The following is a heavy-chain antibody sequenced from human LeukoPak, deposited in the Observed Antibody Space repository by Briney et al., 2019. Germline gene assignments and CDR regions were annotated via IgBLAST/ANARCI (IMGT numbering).Heavy chain of an antibody. CDR3: ARAVLRYFDWLLGDTWFDP. J-gene: IGHJ5*02. D-gene: IGHD3-9*01. V-gene: IGHV1-69*13. Sequence: SVKVSCKASGGTFSSYAISWVRQAPGQGLEWMGGIIPIFGTANYAQKFQGRVTITADESTSTAYMELSSLRSEDAAVYYCARAVLRYFDWLLGDTWFDPWGQGTLVTVSS. CDR1: GGTFSSYA. CDR2: IIPIFGTA.